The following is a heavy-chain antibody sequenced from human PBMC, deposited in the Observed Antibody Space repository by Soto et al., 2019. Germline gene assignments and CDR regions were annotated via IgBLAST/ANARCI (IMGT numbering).Heavy chain of an antibody. CDR1: GFTFSSYG. Sequence: GGSLRLSCAASGFTFSSYGMHWVRQAPGKGPEWVAVISYDGSNKYYADSVKGRFTISRDNSKNTLYLQMNSLRAEDTAVYYCAKDLGIAAASNLDYWGQGTLVTVSS. J-gene: IGHJ4*02. CDR3: AKDLGIAAASNLDY. V-gene: IGHV3-30*18. CDR2: ISYDGSNK. D-gene: IGHD6-13*01.